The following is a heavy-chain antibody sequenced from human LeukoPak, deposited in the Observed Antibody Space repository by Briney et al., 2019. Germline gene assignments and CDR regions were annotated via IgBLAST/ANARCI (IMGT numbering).Heavy chain of an antibody. Sequence: ASVKVSCKASGYTFTSYGISWVRQAPGQGLEWMGWVSGYNGNTNYAQKLQGRVTMATDTSTSTAYMELRSLRSDDTAVYYCARVEGATTHYWGQGTLVTVSS. V-gene: IGHV1-18*01. CDR2: VSGYNGNT. D-gene: IGHD1-26*01. J-gene: IGHJ4*02. CDR3: ARVEGATTHY. CDR1: GYTFTSYG.